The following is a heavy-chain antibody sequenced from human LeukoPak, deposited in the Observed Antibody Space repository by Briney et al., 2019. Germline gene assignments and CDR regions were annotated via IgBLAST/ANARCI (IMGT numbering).Heavy chain of an antibody. CDR2: IYYSGST. CDR3: ARGEGSSSKWDYYGMDV. V-gene: IGHV4-59*01. Sequence: PSETLSLTCTVSGGSISSYYWSWIRQPSGKGLEWIGYIYYSGSTNYNPSLKSRVTISVDTSKNQFSLKLSSVTAADTAVYYCARGEGSSSKWDYYGMDVWGQGTTVTVSS. D-gene: IGHD6-6*01. CDR1: GGSISSYY. J-gene: IGHJ6*02.